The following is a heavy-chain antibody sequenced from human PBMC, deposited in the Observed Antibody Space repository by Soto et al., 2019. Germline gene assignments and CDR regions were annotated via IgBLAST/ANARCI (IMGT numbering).Heavy chain of an antibody. V-gene: IGHV1-69*01. J-gene: IGHJ4*02. CDR1: GGTFISYA. CDR2: VIPMFGTA. D-gene: IGHD3-22*01. CDR3: ARGGYYYDSSGYYFLDY. Sequence: QVQLVQSGAEVKKPGSSVKVSCKSSGGTFISYAISWVRQAPGQGLEWMGGVIPMFGTANYAQKFQGRVTITADESTSTAYMELCSLRSEDTAVYYCARGGYYYDSSGYYFLDYWGQGTLVTVSS.